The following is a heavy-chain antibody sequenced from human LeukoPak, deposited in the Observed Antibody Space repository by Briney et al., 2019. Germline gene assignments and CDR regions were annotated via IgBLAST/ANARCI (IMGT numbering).Heavy chain of an antibody. Sequence: GGSLRLSCAASGFTFSSYEMNWVRQAPGKGLEWVSGITGSGGNRYYADSVKGRFTISRDNSKNTLYLQMNSLRAEDTAVYYCAKDDNYIRFLSWGQGTLVTVSS. CDR2: ITGSGGNR. CDR3: AKDDNYIRFLS. CDR1: GFTFSSYE. J-gene: IGHJ5*02. D-gene: IGHD3-16*01. V-gene: IGHV3-23*01.